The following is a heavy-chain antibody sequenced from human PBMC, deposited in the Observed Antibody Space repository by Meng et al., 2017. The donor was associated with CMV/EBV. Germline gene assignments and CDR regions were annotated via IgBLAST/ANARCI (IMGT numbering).Heavy chain of an antibody. CDR2: INHSGST. CDR1: GGSFSGYY. Sequence: SETLSLTCAVYGGSFSGYYWSWIRQPPGKGLEWFGEINHSGSTNYNPSLKSRVTISVDTSKNQFSLKLSSVTAADTAVYYCARGAIYCSGGSCYSGKSDYWGQGTLVTVSS. V-gene: IGHV4-34*01. D-gene: IGHD2-15*01. J-gene: IGHJ4*02. CDR3: ARGAIYCSGGSCYSGKSDY.